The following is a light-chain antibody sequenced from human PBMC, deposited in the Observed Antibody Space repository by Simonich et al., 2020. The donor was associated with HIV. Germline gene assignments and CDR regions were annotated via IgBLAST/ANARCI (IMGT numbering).Light chain of an antibody. CDR2: WAS. Sequence: DIVMTQPPESQAVSLGERATLNCKSHQSVLSSSNNKNYLAWYQQKPGQPPKQLIYWASTRESGVPDRFSGSGSGTDFTLTISSLQAEDVAVYYCQQYYSTPLTFGGGTKVEIK. V-gene: IGKV4-1*01. J-gene: IGKJ4*01. CDR1: QSVLSSSNNKNY. CDR3: QQYYSTPLT.